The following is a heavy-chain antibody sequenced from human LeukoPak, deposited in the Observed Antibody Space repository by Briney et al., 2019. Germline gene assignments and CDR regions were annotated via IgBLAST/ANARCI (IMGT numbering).Heavy chain of an antibody. CDR2: IYFSGST. V-gene: IGHV4-31*03. CDR1: GGSISSGGHY. Sequence: KASETLSLTCTVSGGSISSGGHYWSWIRQHPGRGLEWIGYIYFSGSTYYNPSLNSRVTISLDTSKNQFSLKLNSVTAADTAIYYCARNILGSDTFDIWGQGTLVTVSS. CDR3: ARNILGSDTFDI. D-gene: IGHD7-27*01. J-gene: IGHJ3*02.